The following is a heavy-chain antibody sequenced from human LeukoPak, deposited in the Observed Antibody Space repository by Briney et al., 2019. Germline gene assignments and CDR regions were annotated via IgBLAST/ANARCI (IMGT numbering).Heavy chain of an antibody. CDR2: INHSGST. CDR3: ARVSGYDSSGYTGY. Sequence: SETLSLTCTVSGGSISSYYWSWIRQPPGKGLEWIGEINHSGSTNYNPSLKSRVTISVDTSKNQFSLKLSSVTAADTAVYYCARVSGYDSSGYTGYWGQGTLVTVSS. V-gene: IGHV4-34*01. J-gene: IGHJ4*02. D-gene: IGHD3-22*01. CDR1: GGSISSYY.